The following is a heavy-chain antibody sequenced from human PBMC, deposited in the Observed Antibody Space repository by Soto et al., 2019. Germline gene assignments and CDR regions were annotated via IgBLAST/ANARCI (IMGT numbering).Heavy chain of an antibody. V-gene: IGHV3-23*01. Sequence: GGSLRLSCAASGFTFSSYAMSWVRQAPGKGLEWVSAISGSGGSTYYADSVKGRFTISRDNSKNTLYLQMNSLRAEDTAVYYCAKDRRSIAARITGMEPGYWGQGTLVTVSS. CDR2: ISGSGGST. J-gene: IGHJ4*02. D-gene: IGHD6-6*01. CDR1: GFTFSSYA. CDR3: AKDRRSIAARITGMEPGY.